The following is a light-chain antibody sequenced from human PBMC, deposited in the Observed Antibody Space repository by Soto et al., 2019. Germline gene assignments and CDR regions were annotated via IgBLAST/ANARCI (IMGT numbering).Light chain of an antibody. V-gene: IGLV2-14*03. CDR2: DVS. Sequence: QSALTQPASVSGSPGQSITISCTGTSSDVGGYSYISWYQHNPSRAPKLMIYDVSNRPSGVSDRFSGSKSGNTASLTISRLQAEDGADYYCSSYTTSSTYVFGSGTKLTVL. CDR3: SSYTTSSTYV. CDR1: SSDVGGYSY. J-gene: IGLJ1*01.